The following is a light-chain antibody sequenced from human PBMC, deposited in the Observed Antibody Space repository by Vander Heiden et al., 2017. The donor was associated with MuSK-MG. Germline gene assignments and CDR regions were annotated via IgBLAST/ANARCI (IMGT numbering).Light chain of an antibody. Sequence: SYVLTQPPPASVAPGQTARITCGGNNIGSKRVHWYQQKPGQAPVLVVYDDSDRRSGSPARFSGSNSGNTATLTIRRVEAGDEADYYCQVWDSSSDHPGVFGGGTKLTVL. CDR2: DDS. J-gene: IGLJ2*01. CDR1: NIGSKR. CDR3: QVWDSSSDHPGV. V-gene: IGLV3-21*02.